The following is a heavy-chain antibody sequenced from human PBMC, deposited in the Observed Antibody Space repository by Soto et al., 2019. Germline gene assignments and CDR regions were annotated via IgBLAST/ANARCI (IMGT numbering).Heavy chain of an antibody. D-gene: IGHD3-10*01. CDR1: GGSIISYY. CDR3: ATYYYGSGSSY. V-gene: IGHV4-59*01. J-gene: IGHJ4*02. CDR2: IYYSGST. Sequence: PSETLSLTCTVSGGSIISYYWSWIRQPPGKGLEWIGYIYYSGSTNYNPSLKSRVTISVDTSKNQFSLKLSSVTAADTAVYYCATYYYGSGSSYWGQGTLVTVSS.